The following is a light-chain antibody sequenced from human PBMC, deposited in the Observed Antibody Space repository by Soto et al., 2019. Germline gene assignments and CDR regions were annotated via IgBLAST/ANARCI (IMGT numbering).Light chain of an antibody. Sequence: DIRMTQSPSSLSASVGDRVTITCRASQGISNYLAWYQQKPGKVPKLLIYGASSLQSGVPSRFSGSGSGTDFTLTISSLLPEDAATYYCQKYDSAPTWTFGQGTKVEI. V-gene: IGKV1-27*01. CDR1: QGISNY. CDR3: QKYDSAPTWT. J-gene: IGKJ1*01. CDR2: GAS.